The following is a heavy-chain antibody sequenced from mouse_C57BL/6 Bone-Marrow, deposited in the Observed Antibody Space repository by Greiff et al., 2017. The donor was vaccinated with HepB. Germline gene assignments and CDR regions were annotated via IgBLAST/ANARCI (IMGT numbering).Heavy chain of an antibody. Sequence: VQLQQSGAELARPGASVKLSCKASGYTFTSYGISWVKQRTGQGLEWIGEIYPRSGNTYYNEKFKGKATLTADKSSSTAYMELRSLTSEDSAVYFCARRDYGSSYEAWFAYWGQGTLVTVSA. D-gene: IGHD1-1*01. CDR1: GYTFTSYG. V-gene: IGHV1-81*01. CDR3: ARRDYGSSYEAWFAY. J-gene: IGHJ3*01. CDR2: IYPRSGNT.